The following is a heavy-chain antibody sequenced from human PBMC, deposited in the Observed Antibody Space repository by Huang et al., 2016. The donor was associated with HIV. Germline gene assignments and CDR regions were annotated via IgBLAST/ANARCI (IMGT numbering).Heavy chain of an antibody. V-gene: IGHV4-30-2*01. Sequence: QLQLQESGSGLVKSSQTLSLSCTVSGASISSNDYSWTWIRQPPGKGLEWIGHIYQSGSTSYSPSLRRRLTMSVDRSRNQFSLHLSSVTAADTAVYYCARGSDFWSGGFDHWGQGTLVTVSS. D-gene: IGHD3-3*01. CDR3: ARGSDFWSGGFDH. CDR2: IYQSGST. J-gene: IGHJ4*02. CDR1: GASISSNDYS.